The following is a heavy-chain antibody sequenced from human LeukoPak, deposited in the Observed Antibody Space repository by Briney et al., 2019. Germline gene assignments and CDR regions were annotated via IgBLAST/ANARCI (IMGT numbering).Heavy chain of an antibody. D-gene: IGHD2-2*01. Sequence: SETLSLTCTVSGGSISSYYWSWIRQPPGKGLEWIGYIYYSGSTNYNPSLKSRVTISVDTSKNQFSLKLSSVTAADTAVYYCAREEDCSSTSCYVVWGKGTTVTVSS. CDR3: AREEDCSSTSCYVV. J-gene: IGHJ6*04. V-gene: IGHV4-59*08. CDR1: GGSISSYY. CDR2: IYYSGST.